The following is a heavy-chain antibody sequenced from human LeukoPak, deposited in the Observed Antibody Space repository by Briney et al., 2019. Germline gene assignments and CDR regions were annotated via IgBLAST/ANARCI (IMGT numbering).Heavy chain of an antibody. J-gene: IGHJ3*02. V-gene: IGHV3-21*01. Sequence: PGGSLRLSCAASGFTFSSYSMNGVRQAPGKALEGVSSISSRSSYIYYADSVKGRFTISRDNAKNSLYLKMNSLRAEDTAVYYCARDRRPWFGSPRDAFDIWGQGTMVTVSS. CDR2: ISSRSSYI. CDR3: ARDRRPWFGSPRDAFDI. D-gene: IGHD3-10*01. CDR1: GFTFSSYS.